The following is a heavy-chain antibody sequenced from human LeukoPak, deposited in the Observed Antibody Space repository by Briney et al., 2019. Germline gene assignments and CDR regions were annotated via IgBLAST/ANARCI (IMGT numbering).Heavy chain of an antibody. CDR2: INPDSGGT. Sequence: ASVTVSCKASEYTFTGYYMHWVRQAPGQGLEWMGWINPDSGGTIYAPKFQGRVTMTRDTSISTAYMELSRLRSDDTAVYYCAREFSPWGQGTLVTVSS. V-gene: IGHV1-2*02. J-gene: IGHJ4*02. CDR3: AREFSP. CDR1: EYTFTGYY.